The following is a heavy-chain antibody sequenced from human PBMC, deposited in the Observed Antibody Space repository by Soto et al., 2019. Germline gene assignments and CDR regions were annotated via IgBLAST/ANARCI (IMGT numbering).Heavy chain of an antibody. CDR3: ARAKLNVYSYDY. Sequence: GGSLRLSCAASGFTFSDHYMDWVRQAPGKGLEWVGRTRNKAASYTTEYAASVKGRFTISRDDSENSLYLQMNSLKTEDTAVYYCARAKLNVYSYDYWGQGTLVTVSS. D-gene: IGHD2-21*01. J-gene: IGHJ4*02. V-gene: IGHV3-72*01. CDR1: GFTFSDHY. CDR2: TRNKAASYTT.